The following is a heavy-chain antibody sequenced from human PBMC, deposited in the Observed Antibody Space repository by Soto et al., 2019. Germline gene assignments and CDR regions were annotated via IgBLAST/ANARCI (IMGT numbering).Heavy chain of an antibody. D-gene: IGHD7-27*01. CDR1: GFTFSSYW. J-gene: IGHJ2*01. CDR2: INSDGSST. Sequence: EVQLVESGGGLVQPGGSLRLSCAASGFTFSSYWMHWVRQAPGKGLVWVSRINSDGSSTSYADSVKGRFTISRDNAKNTLDLQMNSLRAEDTAVYYCARATNWENWYFDLWGRGTLVTVSS. V-gene: IGHV3-74*01. CDR3: ARATNWENWYFDL.